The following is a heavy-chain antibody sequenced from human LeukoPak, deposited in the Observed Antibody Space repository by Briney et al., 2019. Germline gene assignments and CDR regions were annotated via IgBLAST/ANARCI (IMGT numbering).Heavy chain of an antibody. Sequence: GGSLRLSCAASGFPLSSYSINWVRQAPGKGLEWVSYISSSGSAIYYVDSVKGRFTVSRDNAKNSLFLQMNSPRAEDTAVYYCVRVRGSYFDYWGQGALVTVSS. D-gene: IGHD2-15*01. CDR3: VRVRGSYFDY. CDR2: ISSSGSAI. V-gene: IGHV3-48*01. CDR1: GFPLSSYS. J-gene: IGHJ4*02.